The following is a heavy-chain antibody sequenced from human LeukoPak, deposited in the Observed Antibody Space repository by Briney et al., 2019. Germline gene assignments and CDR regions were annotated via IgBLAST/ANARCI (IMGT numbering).Heavy chain of an antibody. D-gene: IGHD6-6*01. Sequence: SETLSLTCTVSGGSISTYYWSWIRQPPGKGLEWIGYIYNSGSTNYNPSLKSRLTISVDTSKNQFSLKVSSVTAADTAVYYCAREGHSSSLDYWGQGTLVTVSS. V-gene: IGHV4-59*12. CDR1: GGSISTYY. CDR3: AREGHSSSLDY. J-gene: IGHJ4*02. CDR2: IYNSGST.